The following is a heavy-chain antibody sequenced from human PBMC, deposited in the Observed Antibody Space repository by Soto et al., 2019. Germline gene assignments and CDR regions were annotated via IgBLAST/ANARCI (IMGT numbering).Heavy chain of an antibody. J-gene: IGHJ5*02. V-gene: IGHV1-18*01. CDR2: ISAYNGNT. D-gene: IGHD1-7*01. CDR3: ARDTPGAWYNWNYGWFDP. CDR1: GYTFTSYG. Sequence: QVQLVQSGAEVKKPGASVKVSCKASGYTFTSYGISWVRQAPGQGLEWMGWISAYNGNTNYAQKLQGRVTMTTDTSTSPAYMELRSLRPDDTAVYYCARDTPGAWYNWNYGWFDPWGQGTLVTVSS.